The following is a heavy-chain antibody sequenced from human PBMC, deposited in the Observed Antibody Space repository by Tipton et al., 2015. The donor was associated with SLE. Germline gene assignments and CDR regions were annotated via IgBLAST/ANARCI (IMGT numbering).Heavy chain of an antibody. D-gene: IGHD3-10*01. Sequence: TLSLTCAVSGYSISSSYYWSWIRQPAGKGLEWIGRIYTNGSTNHNPSLKSRVTISVDTSKNQLSLKLSSVTAADTAVYYCAREGTYHYAPRGAFDLWGQGTMVTVSS. CDR2: IYTNGST. J-gene: IGHJ3*01. V-gene: IGHV4-61*02. CDR3: AREGTYHYAPRGAFDL. CDR1: GYSISSSYY.